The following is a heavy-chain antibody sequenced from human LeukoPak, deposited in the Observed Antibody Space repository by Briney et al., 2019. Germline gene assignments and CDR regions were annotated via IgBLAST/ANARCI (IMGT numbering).Heavy chain of an antibody. CDR1: GFTFSSYG. CDR2: ISGSGGST. CDR3: AKYSQQWLVRINCFDY. Sequence: GGSLRLSCAASGFTFSSYGMSWVRQAPGKGLEWVSAISGSGGSTYYADSVKGRFTISRDNSKDTLYLQMNSLRAEDTAVYYCAKYSQQWLVRINCFDYWGQGTLVTVSS. V-gene: IGHV3-23*01. J-gene: IGHJ4*02. D-gene: IGHD6-19*01.